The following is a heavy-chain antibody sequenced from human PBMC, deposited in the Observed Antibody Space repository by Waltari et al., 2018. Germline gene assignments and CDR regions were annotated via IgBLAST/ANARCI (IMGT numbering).Heavy chain of an antibody. D-gene: IGHD6-13*01. V-gene: IGHV3-30*18. CDR1: GFTFSSYG. CDR2: ISYDGSNK. Sequence: QVQLVESGGGVVQPGRSLRLSCAASGFTFSSYGMHWVRQAPGQGRGWVAVISYDGSNKYYADSVKGRFTISRDNSKNTLYLQMNSLRAEDTAVYYCAKAEGAAAEYWGQGTLVTVSS. CDR3: AKAEGAAAEY. J-gene: IGHJ4*02.